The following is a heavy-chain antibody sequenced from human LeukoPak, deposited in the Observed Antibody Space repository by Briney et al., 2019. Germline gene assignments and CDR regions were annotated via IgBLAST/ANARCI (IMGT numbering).Heavy chain of an antibody. D-gene: IGHD6-13*01. CDR3: ARAPFGSNWYFDY. J-gene: IGHJ4*02. Sequence: GGSLRLSCAASGFTFSSYGMHWVRQAPGKGLEWVAVIWNDGGNKFYADSVKGRFTISRDNSKNTLYLQMNNLRAEDTAVYYCARAPFGSNWYFDYWGQGTLVTVSS. V-gene: IGHV3-33*01. CDR1: GFTFSSYG. CDR2: IWNDGGNK.